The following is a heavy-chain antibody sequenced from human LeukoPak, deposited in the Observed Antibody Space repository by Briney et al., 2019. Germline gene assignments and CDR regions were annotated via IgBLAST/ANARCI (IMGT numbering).Heavy chain of an antibody. J-gene: IGHJ3*02. D-gene: IGHD2-15*01. CDR3: ASREDCSGGSCYSGAFDI. V-gene: IGHV1-69*06. Sequence: SVKVSCKASGVTFSSYAISWVRQAPGQGLEWMGGIIPIFGTANYAQKFQGRFTITADKSTSTAYMELSSLRSEDTAVYYCASREDCSGGSCYSGAFDIWGQGTMVTVSS. CDR1: GVTFSSYA. CDR2: IIPIFGTA.